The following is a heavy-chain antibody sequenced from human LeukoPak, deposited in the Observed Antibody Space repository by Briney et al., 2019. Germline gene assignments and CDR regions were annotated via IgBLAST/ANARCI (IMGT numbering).Heavy chain of an antibody. D-gene: IGHD4-17*01. J-gene: IGHJ6*02. CDR2: INHSGST. CDR1: GGSFSGYY. V-gene: IGHV4-34*01. CDR3: AREDYGDYVYYYYGMDV. Sequence: SETLSLTCAVYGGSFSGYYWSWIRQPPGKGLEWIGEINHSGSTNYNPSLKSRVTISVDTSKNQFSLKLSSVTAADTAVYYCAREDYGDYVYYYYGMDVWGQGTTVTVS.